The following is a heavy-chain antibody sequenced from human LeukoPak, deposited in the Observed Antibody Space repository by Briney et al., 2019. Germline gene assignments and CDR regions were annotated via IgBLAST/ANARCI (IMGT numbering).Heavy chain of an antibody. V-gene: IGHV5-10-1*01. D-gene: IGHD3-10*01. J-gene: IGHJ6*04. CDR1: GYSFTSYW. CDR2: IDPSDSYT. Sequence: GESLKISCKGSGYSFTSYWISWVRQMPGKGLERMGRIDPSDSYTNYSPSFQGHVTISADKSISTAYLQWSSLKASDTAMYYCARHVGGFFYYYGMDVWGKGTTVTVSS. CDR3: ARHVGGFFYYYGMDV.